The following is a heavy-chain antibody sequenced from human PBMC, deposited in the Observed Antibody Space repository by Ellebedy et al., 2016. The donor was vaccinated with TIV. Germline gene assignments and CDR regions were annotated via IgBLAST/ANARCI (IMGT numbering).Heavy chain of an antibody. CDR1: GYTFTSYG. V-gene: IGHV1-18*01. D-gene: IGHD3-10*01. J-gene: IGHJ4*02. CDR2: ISAYNGNT. Sequence: ASVKVSXXASGYTFTSYGISWVRQAPGQGLEWMGWISAYNGNTNYAQKLQGRVTMTTDTSTSTAYMELRSLRSDDTAVYYCARDLTMVRGEDPRFDYWGQGTLVTVSS. CDR3: ARDLTMVRGEDPRFDY.